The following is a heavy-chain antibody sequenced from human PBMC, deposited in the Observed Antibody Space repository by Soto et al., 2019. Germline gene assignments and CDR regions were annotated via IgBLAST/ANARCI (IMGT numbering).Heavy chain of an antibody. CDR2: IYPGDSDT. CDR1: GYSFTSYW. D-gene: IGHD5-18*01. V-gene: IGHV5-51*01. Sequence: GESLKISCKGSGYSFTSYWIGWVRKMPGKGLEWMGIIYPGDSDTRYSPSFQGQVTISADKPISTAYLQWSSLNSSETAMYYCARQGYSYGSYCYYGMDVWGQGNTVIVSS. CDR3: ARQGYSYGSYCYYGMDV. J-gene: IGHJ6*02.